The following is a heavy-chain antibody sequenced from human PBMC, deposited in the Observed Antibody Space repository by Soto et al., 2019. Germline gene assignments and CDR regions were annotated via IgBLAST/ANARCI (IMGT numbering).Heavy chain of an antibody. CDR2: ISWNSGTI. CDR3: AKDTKSGGPAPIDY. D-gene: IGHD1-26*01. CDR1: GFTFDDYA. V-gene: IGHV3-9*01. Sequence: GGSLRLSCAVSGFTFDDYAMHWVRQAPGKGLEWVSRISWNSGTIVYADSVKGRFTISRDNAKNSLYLQMSSLRAEDTAFYYCAKDTKSGGPAPIDYWGQGTLGTVSS. J-gene: IGHJ4*02.